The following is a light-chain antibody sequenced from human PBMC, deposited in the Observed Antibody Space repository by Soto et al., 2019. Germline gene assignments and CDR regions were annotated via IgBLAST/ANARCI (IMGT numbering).Light chain of an antibody. V-gene: IGKV3-15*01. CDR1: QSVSSN. Sequence: EIVMTQSPATLSVTPGERATLSCRASQSVSSNLAWYQQKPGQAPRLLIYGASTRATGVPPTFSGSASGTEFTLTISSLQSEDFTVYYCQQYNKWRPITFGGGTKVDIK. J-gene: IGKJ4*01. CDR3: QQYNKWRPIT. CDR2: GAS.